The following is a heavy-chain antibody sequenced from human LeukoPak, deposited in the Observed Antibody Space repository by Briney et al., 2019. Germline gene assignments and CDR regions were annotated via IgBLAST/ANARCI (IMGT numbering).Heavy chain of an antibody. Sequence: GGSLRLSCAASGFPFSNYWMSWVRQAPGKGLEWVANIKEDGSEKYYVDSVKGRFTISRDNAKNSLYLQMNSLRAEDTAVYYCARLNWKPPYYYYGMDVWGQGTTVTVSS. CDR2: IKEDGSEK. V-gene: IGHV3-7*05. D-gene: IGHD1-20*01. CDR3: ARLNWKPPYYYYGMDV. CDR1: GFPFSNYW. J-gene: IGHJ6*02.